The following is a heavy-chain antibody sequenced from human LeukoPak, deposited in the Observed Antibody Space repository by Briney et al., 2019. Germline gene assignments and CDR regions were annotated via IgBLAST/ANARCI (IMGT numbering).Heavy chain of an antibody. V-gene: IGHV4-34*01. D-gene: IGHD6-13*01. CDR2: INHSGST. CDR1: GGSFGAYY. Sequence: SETLSLTCAVYGGSFGAYYWSWIRQPPGKGLECIGEINHSGSTNYNPSLKSRVTISVDTSKNQFSLKLSSVTAADTAVYYCARGQYIAAAGDPNSYYFDYWGQGTLVTVSS. J-gene: IGHJ4*02. CDR3: ARGQYIAAAGDPNSYYFDY.